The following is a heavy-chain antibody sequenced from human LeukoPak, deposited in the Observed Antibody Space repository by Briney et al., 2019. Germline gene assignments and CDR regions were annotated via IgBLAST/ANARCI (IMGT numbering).Heavy chain of an antibody. V-gene: IGHV3-69-1*01. CDR2: VSHSSDV. D-gene: IGHD5-12*01. J-gene: IGHJ4*02. CDR1: GFTFRAYT. Sequence: GGSLRLSCAASGFTFRAYTMNWVRQAPGKGLEWVSTVSHSSDVHYSDSVKGRFTISRDNAKNSLFLQMNSLRDEDTAVYYCARGYSGYFYYWGQGTLVTVSS. CDR3: ARGYSGYFYY.